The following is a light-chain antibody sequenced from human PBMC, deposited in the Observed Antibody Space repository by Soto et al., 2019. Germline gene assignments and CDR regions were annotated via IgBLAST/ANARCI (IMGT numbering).Light chain of an antibody. CDR1: QGVKKY. V-gene: IGKV1-33*01. CDR2: DAS. Sequence: DIQMTQSPSSLSASVGDRVTITCQAGQGVKKYVNWYQQKPGKAPKLLVYDASTLEVGVPSRFSGSGSGTHFTFTITSLQPEDFATYFCHQYDNLPLTFGGGTKV. J-gene: IGKJ4*01. CDR3: HQYDNLPLT.